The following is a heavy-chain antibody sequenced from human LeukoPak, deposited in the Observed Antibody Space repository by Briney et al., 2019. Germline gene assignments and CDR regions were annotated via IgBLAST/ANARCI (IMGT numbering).Heavy chain of an antibody. Sequence: GRSLRLSCAASGFSFSSYSMNCVRQAPGKGLEWVSYISSSSSTIYYADSVKGRFTISRDNAKNSLYLQMNSLRAEDTAVYYCARDPGGMAAFDIWGQGTMVTVSS. D-gene: IGHD3-16*01. V-gene: IGHV3-48*04. J-gene: IGHJ3*02. CDR2: ISSSSSTI. CDR3: ARDPGGMAAFDI. CDR1: GFSFSSYS.